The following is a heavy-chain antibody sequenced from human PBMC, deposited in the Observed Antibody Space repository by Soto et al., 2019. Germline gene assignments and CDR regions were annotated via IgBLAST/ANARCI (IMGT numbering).Heavy chain of an antibody. Sequence: PSETLSRTCTISGGPSNAHFWSWIRQPAGKWLEFIGHIYISGITTYNPSLKSRVTLSIDPTKIQLSLKLSSVTAADTDVYYCARINGGSPVLRGQGTMVTVSS. V-gene: IGHV4-4*07. CDR1: GGPSNAHF. CDR3: ARINGGSPVL. CDR2: IYISGIT. D-gene: IGHD2-15*01. J-gene: IGHJ4*02.